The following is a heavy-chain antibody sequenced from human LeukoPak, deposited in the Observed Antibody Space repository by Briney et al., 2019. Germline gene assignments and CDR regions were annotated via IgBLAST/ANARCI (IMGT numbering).Heavy chain of an antibody. J-gene: IGHJ4*02. D-gene: IGHD2-15*01. Sequence: PGGSLRLSCAASGFTFSSYAMSWVRQAPGKGLEWVSAISGGGGSTYYADSVKGRFTISRDNSKNTLYLQMNSLRAEDTAVYYCAKAVGPSGGIFDYWGQGTLVTVSS. CDR3: AKAVGPSGGIFDY. CDR2: ISGGGGST. CDR1: GFTFSSYA. V-gene: IGHV3-23*01.